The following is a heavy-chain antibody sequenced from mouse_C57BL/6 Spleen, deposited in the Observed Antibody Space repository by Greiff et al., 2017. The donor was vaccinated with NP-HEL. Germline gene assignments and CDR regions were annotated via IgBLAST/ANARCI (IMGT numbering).Heavy chain of an antibody. V-gene: IGHV1-69*01. CDR3: ARCDGYFYWYFDV. Sequence: QVQLQQPGAELVMPGASVKLSCKASGYTFTSYWMHWVKQRPGQGLEWIGEIDPSDSYTNYNQKFKGKSTLTVDKSSSTAYMQLSSLTSEDSAVYYCARCDGYFYWYFDVWGTGTTVTVSS. CDR2: IDPSDSYT. D-gene: IGHD2-3*01. J-gene: IGHJ1*03. CDR1: GYTFTSYW.